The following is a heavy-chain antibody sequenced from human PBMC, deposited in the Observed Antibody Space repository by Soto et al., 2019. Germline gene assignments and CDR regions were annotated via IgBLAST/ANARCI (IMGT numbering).Heavy chain of an antibody. CDR1: GFTFSSYS. CDR2: ISSSSSYI. D-gene: IGHD6-13*01. V-gene: IGHV3-21*01. CDR3: AREGRGIAAAGRPHDAFDI. J-gene: IGHJ3*02. Sequence: EVQLVESGGGLVKPGGSLRLSCAASGFTFSSYSMNWVRQAPGKGLEWVSSISSSSSYIYYADSVKGRFTISRDNAKNSLYLQMNSLRAEDTAVYYCAREGRGIAAAGRPHDAFDIWGQGTMVTVSS.